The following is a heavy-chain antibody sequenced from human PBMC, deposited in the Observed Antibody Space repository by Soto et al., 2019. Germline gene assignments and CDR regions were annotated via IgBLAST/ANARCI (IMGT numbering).Heavy chain of an antibody. D-gene: IGHD6-19*01. CDR3: ARDRRRAVAGFGVRDYYFDY. CDR2: IYYSGST. V-gene: IGHV4-31*03. J-gene: IGHJ4*02. Sequence: QVQLQESGPGLVKPSQTLSLTCTVSGGSISSGGYYWSWIRQHPGKGLEWIGYIYYSGSTYYIPSLKRRVTISVDTSKNQFSLKLISVTAADTAVYYCARDRRRAVAGFGVRDYYFDYWGQGTLVTVSS. CDR1: GGSISSGGYY.